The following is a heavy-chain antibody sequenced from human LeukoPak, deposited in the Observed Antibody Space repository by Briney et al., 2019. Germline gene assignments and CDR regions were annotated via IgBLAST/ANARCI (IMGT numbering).Heavy chain of an antibody. CDR1: GFTFNGYW. J-gene: IGHJ4*02. CDR2: MKHDGSEE. V-gene: IGHV3-7*04. D-gene: IGHD1-26*01. Sequence: GGSLSLSCIVSGFTFNGYWMSWVRQAPGRGLEWVANMKHDGSEEDYVDSVKGRFTISRDNAKNSLFLQMSSLRAEDTAVYYCARAKWDLLRPATPTFDYWGQGTQVTVSA. CDR3: ARAKWDLLRPATPTFDY.